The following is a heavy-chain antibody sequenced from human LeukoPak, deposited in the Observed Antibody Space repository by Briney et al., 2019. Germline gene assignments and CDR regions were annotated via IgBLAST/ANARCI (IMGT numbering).Heavy chain of an antibody. D-gene: IGHD5-24*01. CDR2: ISSSSSYT. V-gene: IGHV3-11*05. CDR3: AREEMATPHDAFDI. Sequence: GGSLRLSCTASGFAFSFYDMSWIRQAPGKGLEWVSYISSSSSYTNYADSVKGRFTISRDNAKNSLYLQMNSLRAEDTAVYYCAREEMATPHDAFDIWGQGTMVTVSS. J-gene: IGHJ3*02. CDR1: GFAFSFYD.